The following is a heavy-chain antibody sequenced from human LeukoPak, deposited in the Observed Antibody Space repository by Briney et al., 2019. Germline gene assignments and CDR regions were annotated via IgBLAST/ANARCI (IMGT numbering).Heavy chain of an antibody. CDR2: ISGSGGST. D-gene: IGHD5-12*01. Sequence: GGSLRLSCAGSGFTFSSYAMSWVRQAPGKGLEWVSVISGSGGSTYYADSVKGRFSISRDNSKNTLYLQMNSLRAEDTAVYYCARDQSGYDPFDYWGQGTLVTVSS. CDR3: ARDQSGYDPFDY. V-gene: IGHV3-23*01. J-gene: IGHJ4*02. CDR1: GFTFSSYA.